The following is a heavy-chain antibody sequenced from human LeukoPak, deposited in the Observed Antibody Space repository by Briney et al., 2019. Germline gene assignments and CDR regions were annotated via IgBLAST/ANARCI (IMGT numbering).Heavy chain of an antibody. CDR2: ISTYNGKT. CDR3: AGDFSNFSYGTWFDP. CDR1: GYTFTRYG. V-gene: IGHV1-18*01. D-gene: IGHD1-1*01. J-gene: IGHJ5*02. Sequence: GASVKVSCKASGYTFTRYGITWVRQAPGQGLEWMGWISTYNGKTNYAQKVQDRVTMTTDTSTSTVYMELRSLRSDDTALYFCAGDFSNFSYGTWFDPWGQGTLVTVSS.